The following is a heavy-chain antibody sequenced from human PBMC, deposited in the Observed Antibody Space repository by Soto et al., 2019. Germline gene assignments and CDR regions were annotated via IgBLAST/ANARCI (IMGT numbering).Heavy chain of an antibody. J-gene: IGHJ4*02. CDR2: IYDDGNT. CDR1: GFTVSRS. Sequence: GSLRLSCAATGFTVSRSMSWVRQAPGRGLECVSFIYDDGNTYYTDSVKGRFTISRDISKNTLYLQMDSLRVEDTAVYFCARDASGPFDYWGQGTPVTVSS. D-gene: IGHD6-25*01. V-gene: IGHV3-53*01. CDR3: ARDASGPFDY.